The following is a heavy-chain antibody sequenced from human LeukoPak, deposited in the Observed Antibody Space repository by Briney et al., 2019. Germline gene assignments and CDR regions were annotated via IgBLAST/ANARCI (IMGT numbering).Heavy chain of an antibody. CDR2: IYYSGST. V-gene: IGHV4-30-4*08. Sequence: PSQTLSLTCTVSGGSISSGDYYWSWIRQPPGKGLEWIGYIYYSGSTYYNPSLKSRVTISVDTSKNQFSLKLSSVTAADTAVYYCARGAMVRGVIRSSYYFDYWGQGTLVTVSS. CDR1: GGSISSGDYY. D-gene: IGHD3-10*01. CDR3: ARGAMVRGVIRSSYYFDY. J-gene: IGHJ4*02.